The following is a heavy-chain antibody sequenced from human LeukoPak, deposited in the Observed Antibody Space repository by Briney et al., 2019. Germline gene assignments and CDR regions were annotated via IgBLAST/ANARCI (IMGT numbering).Heavy chain of an antibody. CDR2: IYYSGST. CDR3: ARFKAAVVDY. J-gene: IGHJ4*02. Sequence: SETLSLTCTVSGGSISSYYWSWIRQPPGKGLEWIGYIYYSGSTNYNPSLKSRVTISVDTSKNQFSLKLSSVTAADTAVYYCARFKAAVVDYWGQGALVTVSS. V-gene: IGHV4-59*08. CDR1: GGSISSYY. D-gene: IGHD6-13*01.